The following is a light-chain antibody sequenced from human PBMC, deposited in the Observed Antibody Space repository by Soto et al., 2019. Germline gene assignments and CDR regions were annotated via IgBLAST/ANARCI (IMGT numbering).Light chain of an antibody. CDR1: QSVSSTL. J-gene: IGKJ1*01. Sequence: ELVLTQSPVALSLSSGERATLSCRASQSVSSTLLTWYQQKPGQAPRLLIYGVSSRATGIPDRFSGSGSGTDFTLTISRVEPEDVAVYFCQHYGDSAWTCGQGSRVEIK. V-gene: IGKV3-20*01. CDR2: GVS. CDR3: QHYGDSAWT.